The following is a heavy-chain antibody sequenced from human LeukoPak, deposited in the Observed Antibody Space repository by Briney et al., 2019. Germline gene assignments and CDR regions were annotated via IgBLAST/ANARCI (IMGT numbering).Heavy chain of an antibody. D-gene: IGHD6-19*01. CDR2: IKQDGSEK. Sequence: GSLRLSCAASGFTFSSYWMSWVRQAPGKGLEWVANIKQDGSEKYYVDSVKGRFTISRDNAKNSLYLQMNSLRAEDTAVYYCAKSPQWLVTYYFDYWGQGTLVSVSS. CDR3: AKSPQWLVTYYFDY. J-gene: IGHJ4*02. V-gene: IGHV3-7*01. CDR1: GFTFSSYW.